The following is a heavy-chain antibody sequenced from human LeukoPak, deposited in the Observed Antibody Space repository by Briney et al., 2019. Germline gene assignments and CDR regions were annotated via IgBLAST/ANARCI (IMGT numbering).Heavy chain of an antibody. CDR1: GGTFSSYA. V-gene: IGHV1-69*05. Sequence: ASVKVSCKASGGTFSSYAISWVRQAPGQGLEWMGGIIPIFGTASYAQKFQGRVTITTDESTSTAYMELSSLRSEDTAVYYCARGIATMTTVAYNWFDPWGQGTLVTVSS. CDR3: ARGIATMTTVAYNWFDP. D-gene: IGHD4-11*01. J-gene: IGHJ5*02. CDR2: IIPIFGTA.